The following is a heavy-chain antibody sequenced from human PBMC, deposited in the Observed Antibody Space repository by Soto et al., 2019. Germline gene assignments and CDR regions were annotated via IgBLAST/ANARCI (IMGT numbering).Heavy chain of an antibody. CDR1: GYTFTSYA. D-gene: IGHD2-21*02. J-gene: IGHJ5*02. Sequence: ASVKVSCEASGYTFTSYAMHWVRQAPGQRLEWMGWINAGNGNTKYSQKFQGRVTITRDTSASTAYMELSSLRSEDTAVYYCARRAKAYCGGDCYSNNWFDPWGQGTLVTVSS. V-gene: IGHV1-3*01. CDR3: ARRAKAYCGGDCYSNNWFDP. CDR2: INAGNGNT.